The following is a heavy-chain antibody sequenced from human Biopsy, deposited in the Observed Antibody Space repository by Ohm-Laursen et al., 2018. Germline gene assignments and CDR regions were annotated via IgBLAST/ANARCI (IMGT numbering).Heavy chain of an antibody. Sequence: SLRLSCAASGFTFSTYAMNWVRQTPGKGLEWVSTISSSSDNIYYVDSVKGRFTISRDNAKNSLYLQMNSLRAEDTAVYYCARSQGSSGIATIYYYGMDVWGQGTTVTVSS. J-gene: IGHJ6*02. CDR3: ARSQGSSGIATIYYYGMDV. CDR1: GFTFSTYA. D-gene: IGHD3-10*01. CDR2: ISSSSDNI. V-gene: IGHV3-21*01.